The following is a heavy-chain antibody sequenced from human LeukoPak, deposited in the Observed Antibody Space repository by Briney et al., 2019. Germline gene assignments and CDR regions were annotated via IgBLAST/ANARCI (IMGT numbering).Heavy chain of an antibody. CDR1: GFTFSSHW. CDR2: IKQDGSEK. Sequence: GGSLRLSCAGSGFTFSSHWMNWVRQAPGRGLEWVANIKQDGSEKYYVDSVKGRFTISRDNAKNSLYLQMNSLRVEDTAVYYCVGDQDSWFGVWGQGTLVTVSS. J-gene: IGHJ4*02. D-gene: IGHD3-10*01. V-gene: IGHV3-7*04. CDR3: VGDQDSWFGV.